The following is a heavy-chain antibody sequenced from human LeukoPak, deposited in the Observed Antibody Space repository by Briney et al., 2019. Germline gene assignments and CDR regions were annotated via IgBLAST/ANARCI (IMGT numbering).Heavy chain of an antibody. D-gene: IGHD2-8*01. J-gene: IGHJ4*02. V-gene: IGHV3-53*01. CDR1: GFTVSNNY. CDR3: AKEYCSNSVCHSLDY. Sequence: GGSLRLSCAASGFTVSNNYLSWVRQAPGKGLEWVSVIYSGGSIYYADSVKGRFTLSRDNSKNTLYLQMNSLRAEDTAVYYCAKEYCSNSVCHSLDYWGQGTLVTVSS. CDR2: IYSGGSI.